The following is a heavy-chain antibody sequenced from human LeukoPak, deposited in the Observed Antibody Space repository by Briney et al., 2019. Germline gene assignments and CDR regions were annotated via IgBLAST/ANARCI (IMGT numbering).Heavy chain of an antibody. CDR2: IYSGGST. CDR1: GFTVSSNY. J-gene: IGHJ6*02. CDR3: ARDSVAAAGQNYYYYGMDV. Sequence: TGGSLRLSCAASGFTVSSNYMSWVRQAPGKGLEWVSVIYSGGSTYYADSVKGRFTISRDNSKNTLYLQMNSLRAEDTAVYYCARDSVAAAGQNYYYYGMDVWAKGPRSPSP. V-gene: IGHV3-53*01. D-gene: IGHD6-13*01.